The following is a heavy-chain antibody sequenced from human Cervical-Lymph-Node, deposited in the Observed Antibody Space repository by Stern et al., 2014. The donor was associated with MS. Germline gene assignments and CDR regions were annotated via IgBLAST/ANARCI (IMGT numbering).Heavy chain of an antibody. D-gene: IGHD3-22*01. CDR2: ISNGGSDK. J-gene: IGHJ4*02. V-gene: IGHV3-30-3*01. CDR3: AREHYYDSTVYYPLFDC. Sequence: DQLVESGGGVVQPGRSLRLSCVASGFTFSNYAMHWVRQAPGKGLEWVAIISNGGSDKYYADSVKGRFTISRDNSKNTLYLQMNSLRAEDTAVYYCAREHYYDSTVYYPLFDCWGQGTLVTVSS. CDR1: GFTFSNYA.